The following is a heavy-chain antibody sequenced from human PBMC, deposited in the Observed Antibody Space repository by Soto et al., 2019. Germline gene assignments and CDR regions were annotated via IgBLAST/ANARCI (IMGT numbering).Heavy chain of an antibody. CDR3: ARDGGTGWLFDY. CDR1: GDSVSSNSAA. Sequence: QVQLQQSGPGLVKPSQTLSLTCVISGDSVSSNSAAGTWIRQSPSRGLEWLGRTYYRSKWYNDYAGSVKSRITISPDTSSNQFSLQLNSVTPEDTAMYYCARDGGTGWLFDYWGQGTLVTVSS. J-gene: IGHJ4*02. CDR2: TYYRSKWYN. D-gene: IGHD2-8*02. V-gene: IGHV6-1*01.